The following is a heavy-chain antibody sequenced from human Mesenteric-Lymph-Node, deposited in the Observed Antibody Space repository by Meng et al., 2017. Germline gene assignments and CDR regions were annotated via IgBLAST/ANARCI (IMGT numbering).Heavy chain of an antibody. CDR1: GGSLSSYY. J-gene: IGHJ4*02. Sequence: SETLSLTCTVSGGSLSSYYWSWIRQPAGNGLQWIGRIYTSGSTNYNPSLKSRVTISVDTSKNQFSLKLSSVTAADTAVYYCARDSLDSSGYYWGNFDYWGQGTLVTVSS. D-gene: IGHD3-22*01. V-gene: IGHV4-4*07. CDR3: ARDSLDSSGYYWGNFDY. CDR2: IYTSGST.